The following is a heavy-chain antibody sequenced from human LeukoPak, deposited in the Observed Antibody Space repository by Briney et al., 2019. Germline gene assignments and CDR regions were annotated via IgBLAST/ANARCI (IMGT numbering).Heavy chain of an antibody. CDR1: GGSFSGYY. D-gene: IGHD3-16*01. Sequence: SETLSLTCAVYGGSFSGYYWSWIRQPPGKGLEWIGEIKHSGSTNYNPSLKSRVTISVDTSKNQFSLKLSSVTAADTAVYYCARVKLRMRRYFDYWGQGTLVTVSS. CDR2: IKHSGST. CDR3: ARVKLRMRRYFDY. J-gene: IGHJ4*02. V-gene: IGHV4-34*01.